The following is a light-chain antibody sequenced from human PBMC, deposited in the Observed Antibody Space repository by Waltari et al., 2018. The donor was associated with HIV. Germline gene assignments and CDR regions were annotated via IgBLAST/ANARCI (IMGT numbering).Light chain of an antibody. CDR3: QQRSNWPPWT. CDR2: DAS. V-gene: IGKV3-11*01. Sequence: PGERAPLSCRASQSVSSYLAWYQQKPGQAPRLLIYDASNRATGIPARFSGSGSGTDFTLTISSLEPEDFAVYYCQQRSNWPPWTFGQGTKVEIK. J-gene: IGKJ1*01. CDR1: QSVSSY.